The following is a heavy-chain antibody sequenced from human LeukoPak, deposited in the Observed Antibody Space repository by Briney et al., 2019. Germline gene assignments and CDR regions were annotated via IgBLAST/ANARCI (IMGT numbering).Heavy chain of an antibody. J-gene: IGHJ2*01. CDR3: ARDHNSSGWYSTHWYFDL. Sequence: SETLSLTCTVSGGSISSSSYYWGWIRQPPGKGLEWIGSIYYSGSTYYNPSLKSRVTISVDTSKNQFSLKLSSVTATDTAVYYCARDHNSSGWYSTHWYFDLWGRGTLVTVSS. CDR2: IYYSGST. CDR1: GGSISSSSYY. D-gene: IGHD6-19*01. V-gene: IGHV4-39*07.